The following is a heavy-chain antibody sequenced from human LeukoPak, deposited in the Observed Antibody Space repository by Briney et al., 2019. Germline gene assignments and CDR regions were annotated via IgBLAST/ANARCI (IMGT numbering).Heavy chain of an antibody. J-gene: IGHJ4*02. CDR1: GFTFSSYA. Sequence: GGSLRLSCAASGFTFSSYAISWVRQAPGKGLEWVSAISGSGGSTYYADSVKGRFTISRDNSKNTLYLQMNSLRAEDTAVYYCAKHWRKPSYIVVVTAIRGGSFDYWGQGTLVTVSS. D-gene: IGHD2-21*02. CDR3: AKHWRKPSYIVVVTAIRGGSFDY. V-gene: IGHV3-23*01. CDR2: ISGSGGST.